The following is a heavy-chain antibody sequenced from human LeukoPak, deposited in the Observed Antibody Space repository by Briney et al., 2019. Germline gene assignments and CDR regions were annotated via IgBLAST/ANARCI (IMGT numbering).Heavy chain of an antibody. J-gene: IGHJ4*02. D-gene: IGHD6-19*01. CDR3: ARGRRENKYSSGWSTGGDY. V-gene: IGHV4-34*01. CDR1: GVSFSGYY. Sequence: PSETLSLTCAVHGVSFSGYYWSWIRQPPGKGLEWIGEINHSGSTIYSPSLKSRVTISVDTSTNKFSLKLSSVTAADTAVYYCARGRRENKYSSGWSTGGDYWGQGTLVTVSS. CDR2: INHSGST.